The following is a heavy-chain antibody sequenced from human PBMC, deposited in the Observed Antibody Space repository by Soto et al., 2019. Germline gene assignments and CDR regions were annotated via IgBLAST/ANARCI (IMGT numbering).Heavy chain of an antibody. D-gene: IGHD2-15*01. J-gene: IGHJ1*01. V-gene: IGHV3-30-3*01. CDR2: ISYDGSNT. CDR1: GFSFSSYA. Sequence: GGSLRLSCAASGFSFSSYAMHWVRQAPGKGLEWVAVISYDGSNTLYSDSVKGRFTVSRDNSKNTVYLQMISLGAEDTAVYYCARVQDCRGGICYWADYFQHWGQGTMVTVSS. CDR3: ARVQDCRGGICYWADYFQH.